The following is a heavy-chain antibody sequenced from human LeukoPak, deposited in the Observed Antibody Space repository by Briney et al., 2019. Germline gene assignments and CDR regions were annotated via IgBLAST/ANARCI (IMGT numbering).Heavy chain of an antibody. D-gene: IGHD1-26*01. CDR3: ARGKWELLGAESYYYMDV. J-gene: IGHJ6*03. CDR2: IHYSGSN. CDR1: GGSISSYY. Sequence: PSETLSLTCTVSGGSISSYYWSWIRQPPGKGLEWIGFIHYSGSNNYNPALMSRVTISVDTSKNQFSLKLSSVTAADTAVYYCARGKWELLGAESYYYMDVWGKGTTVTVSS. V-gene: IGHV4-59*01.